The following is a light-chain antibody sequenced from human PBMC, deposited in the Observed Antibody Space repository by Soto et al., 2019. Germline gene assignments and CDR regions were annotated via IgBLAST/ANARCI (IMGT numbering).Light chain of an antibody. CDR1: SSNIGSNN. CDR2: GNN. CDR3: AAWDDSLNGPV. J-gene: IGLJ2*01. V-gene: IGLV1-44*01. Sequence: QPVLTQPPSASGTPGQRVTISCSGSSSNIGSNNVNWYQQLPGTAPSLLIYGNNQRPSGVPDRFSASKSGTSASLAISGLQYEDEAAYYCAAWDDSLNGPVFGGGTQLTVL.